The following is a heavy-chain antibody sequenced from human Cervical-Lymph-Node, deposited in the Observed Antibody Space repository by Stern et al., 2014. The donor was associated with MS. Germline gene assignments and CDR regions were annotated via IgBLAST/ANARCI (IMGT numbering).Heavy chain of an antibody. V-gene: IGHV3-30*18. Sequence: VHLVESGGGVVQPGTSLRLSCAASRFTFDNYGMHWVRQAPGKGLEWVALISDDGSNKHYADSVKGRFTISRDNSNNTLFLQMNSLRAEDTAVYYCAKHRGEDWNYACWFDPWGQGTLVTVSS. D-gene: IGHD1-7*01. CDR2: ISDDGSNK. CDR1: RFTFDNYG. J-gene: IGHJ5*02. CDR3: AKHRGEDWNYACWFDP.